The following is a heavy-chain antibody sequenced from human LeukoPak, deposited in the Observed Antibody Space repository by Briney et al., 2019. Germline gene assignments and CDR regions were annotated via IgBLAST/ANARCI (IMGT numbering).Heavy chain of an antibody. D-gene: IGHD3-22*01. CDR1: GFTFSRYG. CDR2: IWYDGSNK. V-gene: IGHV3-33*03. CDR3: ASGDTTGYSGDAFNI. Sequence: PGGSLRLSCVASGFTFSRYGMHWVRQAPGKGLEWVATIWYDGSNKYYADSVKGRFTISRDTSKNTLYMQMDSLRAEDTAVYYCASGDTTGYSGDAFNIWGQGTMVTVSS. J-gene: IGHJ3*02.